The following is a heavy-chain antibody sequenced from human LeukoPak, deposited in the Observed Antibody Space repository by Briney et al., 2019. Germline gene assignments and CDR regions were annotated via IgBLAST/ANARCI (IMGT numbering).Heavy chain of an antibody. J-gene: IGHJ3*02. V-gene: IGHV3-53*01. CDR1: GFTVSSNY. CDR3: AKDRVPTMIVVVITDAFDI. CDR2: IYSGGST. Sequence: PGGSLRLSCAASGFTVSSNYMSWVRQAPGKGLEWVSVIYSGGSTYYADSVKGRFTISRDNSKNTLYLQMNSLRAEDTAVYYCAKDRVPTMIVVVITDAFDIWGQGTMVTVSS. D-gene: IGHD3-22*01.